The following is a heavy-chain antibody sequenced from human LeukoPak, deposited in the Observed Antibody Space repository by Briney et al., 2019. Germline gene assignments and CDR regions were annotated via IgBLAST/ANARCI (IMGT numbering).Heavy chain of an antibody. CDR3: ARARTYDSSGPYYYYYAMDV. CDR1: GFIFSTYG. V-gene: IGHV3-21*01. CDR2: ISSTSGYM. D-gene: IGHD3-22*01. J-gene: IGHJ6*02. Sequence: GRSLRLSCAASGFIFSTYGMHWVRQAPGKGLEWVSSISSTSGYMYYADSVKGRFTISRDNAENSLYLQMNSLRAEDTAVYYCARARTYDSSGPYYYYYAMDVWGQGTTVTVSS.